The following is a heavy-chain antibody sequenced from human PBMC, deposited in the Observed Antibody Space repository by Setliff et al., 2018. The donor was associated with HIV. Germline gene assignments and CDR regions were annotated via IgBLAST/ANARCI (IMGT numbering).Heavy chain of an antibody. Sequence: TSETLSLTCTVSGVSIRSFNYYWSWIRQPPGKGLEWVGAVYYGGSTSYNPSLKSRVTISLGTSKNQFSLRLTSVTAADTALYYCASGYNFWSGYFVVAESYQYWGQGTVVTVSS. CDR2: VYYGGST. D-gene: IGHD3-3*01. CDR3: ASGYNFWSGYFVVAESYQY. CDR1: GVSIRSFNYY. J-gene: IGHJ1*01. V-gene: IGHV4-39*07.